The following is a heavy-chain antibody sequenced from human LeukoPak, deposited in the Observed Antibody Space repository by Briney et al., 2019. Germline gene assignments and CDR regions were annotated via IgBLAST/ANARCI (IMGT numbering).Heavy chain of an antibody. V-gene: IGHV3-7*01. J-gene: IGHJ4*02. CDR1: QFTFNGSW. CDR3: ARGRPLDTAMVLDY. CDR2: MDPTGSQK. D-gene: IGHD5-18*01. Sequence: GGSLRLSCADSQFTFNGSWMNWVRQAPGKGLEWVANMDPTGSQKRYVDSVKGRFTISKDNPGASLYLDMHSLRAEDTAIYYCARGRPLDTAMVLDYWGQGTLVTVSS.